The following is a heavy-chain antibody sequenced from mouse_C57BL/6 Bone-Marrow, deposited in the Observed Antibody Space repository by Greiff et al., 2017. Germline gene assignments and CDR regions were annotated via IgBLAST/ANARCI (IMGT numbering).Heavy chain of an antibody. Sequence: QVQLKQPGAELVRPGSSVKLSCKASGYTFTSYGMDWVKQRPGQGLEWIGNIYPSDSETHYNQKFQDKATLTVDKSSSTAYMQLSSLTSEDSAVYYWARRITTNDYVYYWGQGTTLTVSS. D-gene: IGHD1-1*01. V-gene: IGHV1-61*01. CDR3: ARRITTNDYVYY. J-gene: IGHJ2*01. CDR1: GYTFTSYG. CDR2: IYPSDSET.